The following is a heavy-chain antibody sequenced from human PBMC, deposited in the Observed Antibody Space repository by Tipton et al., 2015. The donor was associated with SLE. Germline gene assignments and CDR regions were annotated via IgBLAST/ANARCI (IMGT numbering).Heavy chain of an antibody. J-gene: IGHJ4*02. D-gene: IGHD7-27*01. CDR1: GGSISSYY. CDR3: ARGPLLGSPAPY. V-gene: IGHV4-4*08. CDR2: IYTSGST. Sequence: TLSLTCTVSGGSISSYYWSWIRQPPGKGLEWIGYIYTSGSTNYNPSLKSRVTISVDTSKNQFSLKLSSVTAADTAVYYCARGPLLGSPAPYWGQGTLVTVSS.